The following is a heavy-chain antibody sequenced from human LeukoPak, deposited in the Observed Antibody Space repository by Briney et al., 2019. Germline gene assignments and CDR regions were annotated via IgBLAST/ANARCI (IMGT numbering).Heavy chain of an antibody. CDR3: AKEIYGDSTGGRFQH. J-gene: IGHJ1*01. CDR1: GFTFSSYA. Sequence: GGSLRLSCAASGFTFSSYAMSWVRQTPGKGLEWVSVISGTGGSTYYADSVKGRFTISRDNSKNTLYLQMNSLRADDTAVYYCAKEIYGDSTGGRFQHWGQGTLVTVSS. V-gene: IGHV3-23*01. CDR2: ISGTGGST. D-gene: IGHD4-17*01.